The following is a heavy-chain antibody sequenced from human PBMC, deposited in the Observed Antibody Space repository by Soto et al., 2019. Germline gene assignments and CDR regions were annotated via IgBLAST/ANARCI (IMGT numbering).Heavy chain of an antibody. V-gene: IGHV1-2*02. Sequence: ASVKVSCKASGYIFTAHYIHWVRQAPAQGTEWKREIGPESGATRYAQKFQGRVTMTRDMSITTVYMELNNLRPDDTAVYYCGRGRSGQIVVFYWGQGTPVTVSS. D-gene: IGHD1-26*01. J-gene: IGHJ4*02. CDR2: IGPESGAT. CDR3: GRGRSGQIVVFY. CDR1: GYIFTAHY.